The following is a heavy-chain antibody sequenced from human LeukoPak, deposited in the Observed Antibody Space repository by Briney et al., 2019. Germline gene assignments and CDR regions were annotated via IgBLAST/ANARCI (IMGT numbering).Heavy chain of an antibody. J-gene: IGHJ4*02. CDR3: ARDLHPRYYLPDY. Sequence: GGSLRLSCAASGFTFSCYNMNWVRQAPGKGLEWASSISSSGSFIYYADSVKGRFTISRDNAKNSLYLQMNSLRAEDTAVYYCARDLHPRYYLPDYWGQGTLVTVSS. V-gene: IGHV3-21*01. D-gene: IGHD1-26*01. CDR1: GFTFSCYN. CDR2: ISSSGSFI.